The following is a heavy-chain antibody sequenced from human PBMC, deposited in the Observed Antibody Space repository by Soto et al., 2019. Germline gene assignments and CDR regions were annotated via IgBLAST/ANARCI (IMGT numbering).Heavy chain of an antibody. Sequence: SVKVSCKASGGTFSSYAISWVRQAPGQGLEWMGGIIPIFGTANYAQKFQGRVTITADESTSTAYMELSSLRSEDTAVYYCARTIAYDSSGYYYSCGQGTLLTVSS. J-gene: IGHJ4*02. CDR1: GGTFSSYA. V-gene: IGHV1-69*13. CDR3: ARTIAYDSSGYYYS. CDR2: IIPIFGTA. D-gene: IGHD3-22*01.